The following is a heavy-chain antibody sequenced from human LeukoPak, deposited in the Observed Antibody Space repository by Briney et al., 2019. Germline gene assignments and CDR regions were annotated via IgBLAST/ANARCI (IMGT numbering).Heavy chain of an antibody. J-gene: IGHJ5*02. CDR3: ARDRGYCSGGSCPNWFDP. CDR2: IYYGGST. V-gene: IGHV4-59*01. CDR1: GGSISIYD. D-gene: IGHD2-15*01. Sequence: PSETLSLTCTVYGGSISIYDWSWIRQPPGKGLEWDGYIYYGGSTNYNPSLKSRVTISVDTSKNQFSLKLSSVTAADTAVYFWARDRGYCSGGSCPNWFDPWGQGTLVTVSS.